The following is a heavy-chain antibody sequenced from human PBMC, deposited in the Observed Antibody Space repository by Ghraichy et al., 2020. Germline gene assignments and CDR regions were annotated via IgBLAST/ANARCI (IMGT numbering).Heavy chain of an antibody. V-gene: IGHV4-59*01. CDR2: IYYSGST. CDR1: GGSISSYY. D-gene: IGHD3-9*01. Sequence: SETLSLTCTVSGGSISSYYWSWIRQPPGKGLEWIGYIYYSGSTNYNPSLKSRVTISVDTSKNQFSLKLSSVTAADTAVYYCARDAPGGYFDPTRGTGFDYWGQGTLVTVSS. CDR3: ARDAPGGYFDPTRGTGFDY. J-gene: IGHJ4*02.